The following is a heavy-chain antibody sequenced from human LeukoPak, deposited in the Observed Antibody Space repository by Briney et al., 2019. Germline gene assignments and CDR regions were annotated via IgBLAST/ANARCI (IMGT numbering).Heavy chain of an antibody. D-gene: IGHD3-22*01. V-gene: IGHV4-61*02. CDR3: ARLYDSVGYYYPFDY. CDR2: IYTSGSN. J-gene: IGHJ4*02. CDR1: GGSISSGSYY. Sequence: SETLSLTCTVSGGSISSGSYYWSWLRQPAGKGLEWIGRIYTSGSNNYNPSLKSRVTISVDTSKNQFSLKLSSVTAADTAVYYCARLYDSVGYYYPFDYWGQGTLVTVSS.